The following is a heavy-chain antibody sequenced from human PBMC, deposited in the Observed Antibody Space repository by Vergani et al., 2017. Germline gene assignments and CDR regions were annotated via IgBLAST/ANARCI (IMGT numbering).Heavy chain of an antibody. Sequence: EVQLLQSGGGVIQPGGPVRLSCAASGFTFSACPMTWVRQAPGKGLEWVSAISARYPSTYYAASVKGRFTISRDNSKSMLYLQMNSLRAEDTAVYYCAGLSYDTTPYLQGGYDCWGQGTLVSVSS. J-gene: IGHJ4*02. D-gene: IGHD3-22*01. V-gene: IGHV3-23*01. CDR1: GFTFSACP. CDR2: ISARYPST. CDR3: AGLSYDTTPYLQGGYDC.